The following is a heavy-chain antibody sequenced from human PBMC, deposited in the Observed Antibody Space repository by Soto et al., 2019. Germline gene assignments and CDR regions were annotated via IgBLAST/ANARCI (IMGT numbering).Heavy chain of an antibody. CDR2: NYSDNSGTKT. J-gene: IGHJ4*02. V-gene: IGHV3-53*01. CDR3: ALQSGGAAVY. D-gene: IGHD4-4*01. Sequence: PGGSLRLSCAASGFIVSSNYLSWVRQAPGKGLVWVSVNYSDNSGTKTVYADSVKGRFTISRDDSKNILSLHLRNLSAEAAAVYYCALQSGGAAVYWGQGTLVTVSS. CDR1: GFIVSSNY.